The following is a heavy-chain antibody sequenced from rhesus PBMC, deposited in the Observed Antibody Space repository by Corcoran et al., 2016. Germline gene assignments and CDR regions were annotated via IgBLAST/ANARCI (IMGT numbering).Heavy chain of an antibody. V-gene: IGHV4S2*01. D-gene: IGHD5-30*01. Sequence: QVQLQESGPGLVKPSETLPLTCAVSGASISSNYWSWIRQAPGKGLAWFGRMDGMGGRTASNPSLNSRVTISIDTSKNQFSRQLSSVTAADTAVYYCARYQIGGYSGYRYYFDYWGQGVLVTVSS. CDR3: ARYQIGGYSGYRYYFDY. CDR1: GASISSNY. J-gene: IGHJ4*01. CDR2: MDGMGGRT.